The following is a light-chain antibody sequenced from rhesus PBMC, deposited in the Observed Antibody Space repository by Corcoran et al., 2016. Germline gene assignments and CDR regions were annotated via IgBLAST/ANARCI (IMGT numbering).Light chain of an antibody. J-gene: IGKJ1*01. V-gene: IGKV2-78*01. Sequence: DIVMTQTPLSLSVTPGEPASISCRSSQSLLHSNGYTYLHWYLPKPGPSPQLPFYLVSTRASGVPDRVSGSGSGTDFTLKISRVGAEDVGVYYCEQTLQTPRTFGQGTKVEIK. CDR3: EQTLQTPRT. CDR2: LVS. CDR1: QSLLHSNGYTY.